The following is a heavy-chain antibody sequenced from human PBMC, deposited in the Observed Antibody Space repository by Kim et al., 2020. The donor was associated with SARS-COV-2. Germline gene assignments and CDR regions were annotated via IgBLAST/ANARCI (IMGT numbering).Heavy chain of an antibody. Sequence: GGSLRLSCAASGFTFSSYWMSWVRQAPGKGLEWVANIKQDGSEKYYVDSVKGRFTISRDNAKNSLYLQRNSLRAEDTAVYYCARSTPAAGNIGNYWGQGTLVTVSS. V-gene: IGHV3-7*01. CDR3: ARSTPAAGNIGNY. CDR1: GFTFSSYW. D-gene: IGHD6-13*01. J-gene: IGHJ4*02. CDR2: IKQDGSEK.